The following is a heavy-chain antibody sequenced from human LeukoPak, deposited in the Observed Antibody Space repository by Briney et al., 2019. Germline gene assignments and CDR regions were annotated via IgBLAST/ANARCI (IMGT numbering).Heavy chain of an antibody. Sequence: GGSLRLSCAASGFTLSDSTLHWVRQASGQGLEWVGRIRSKAYSYATAYAASVKGRFTISRDDSKNTAFLQMNSLNTEDTAVYYCTRVVPAVSGMGVWGQGTTVTVSS. V-gene: IGHV3-73*01. CDR3: TRVVPAVSGMGV. CDR2: IRSKAYSYAT. J-gene: IGHJ6*02. D-gene: IGHD2-2*01. CDR1: GFTLSDST.